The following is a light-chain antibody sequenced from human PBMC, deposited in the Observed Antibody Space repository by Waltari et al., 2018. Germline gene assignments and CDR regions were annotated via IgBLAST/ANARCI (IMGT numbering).Light chain of an antibody. CDR3: QTWGTGIWV. CDR2: VNSDGSH. J-gene: IGLJ3*02. Sequence: QLVLTQSPSASASLGASVKITCTLSSGHSSNVVAWHQQQPAKGPRYLMKVNSDGSHSKGDGIPDRFSGSSSGAGRYLTISSLQSDDEADYYCQTWGTGIWVFGGGTRLTVL. CDR1: SGHSSNV. V-gene: IGLV4-69*01.